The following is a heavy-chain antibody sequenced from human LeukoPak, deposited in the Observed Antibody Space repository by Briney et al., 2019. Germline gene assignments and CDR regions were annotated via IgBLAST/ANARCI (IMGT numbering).Heavy chain of an antibody. CDR3: AKDPHSSGWYRGYYFDY. CDR1: RFTFSSYA. J-gene: IGHJ4*02. CDR2: ISGSGGST. Sequence: PGGSLRLSCAASRFTFSSYAMSWVRQAPGKGLEWVSAISGSGGSTYYADSVKGRFTISRDNSKNTLYLQMNSLRAEDTAVYYCAKDPHSSGWYRGYYFDYWGQGTLVTVSS. V-gene: IGHV3-23*01. D-gene: IGHD6-19*01.